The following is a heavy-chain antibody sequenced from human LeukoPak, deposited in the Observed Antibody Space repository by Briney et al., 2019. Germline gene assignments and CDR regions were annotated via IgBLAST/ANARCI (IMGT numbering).Heavy chain of an antibody. V-gene: IGHV4-30-2*01. CDR3: ARGASGNAGELY. J-gene: IGHJ4*02. D-gene: IGHD1-26*01. Sequence: PSETLSLTCTVSGGSISSGGYYWSWIRQPPGKGLEWIGYIYHSGSTYYNPSLKSRVTISVDRSKNQFSLKLSSVTAADTAVYYCARGASGNAGELYWGQGTLVTVSS. CDR1: GGSISSGGYY. CDR2: IYHSGST.